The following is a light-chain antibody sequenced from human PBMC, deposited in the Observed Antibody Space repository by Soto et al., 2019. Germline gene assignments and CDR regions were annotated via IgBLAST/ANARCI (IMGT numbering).Light chain of an antibody. CDR1: QSISSY. Sequence: IQMTQSPSSLSASVGDRVTITCRASQSISSYLNWYQQKPGKAPKLLIYKASSLESGVPSRFSGSGSGTEFTLTISSLQPDDFATYYCQQYNSYSRTFGQGTKVAIK. CDR2: KAS. J-gene: IGKJ1*01. V-gene: IGKV1-5*03. CDR3: QQYNSYSRT.